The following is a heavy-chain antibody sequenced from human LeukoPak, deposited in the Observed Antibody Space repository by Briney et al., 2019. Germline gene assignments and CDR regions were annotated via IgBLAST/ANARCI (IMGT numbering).Heavy chain of an antibody. J-gene: IGHJ4*02. CDR3: TREIRDGYNEFDY. D-gene: IGHD5-24*01. V-gene: IGHV3-49*04. Sequence: GGSLKLSCTASGFTFGDYAMSWVRQAPGKGLEWVGFIRSKAYGGTTEYAASVKGRFTISRDDSKSIAYLQMNSLKTEDTAVYYCTREIRDGYNEFDYWGQGTLVTVSS. CDR1: GFTFGDYA. CDR2: IRSKAYGGTT.